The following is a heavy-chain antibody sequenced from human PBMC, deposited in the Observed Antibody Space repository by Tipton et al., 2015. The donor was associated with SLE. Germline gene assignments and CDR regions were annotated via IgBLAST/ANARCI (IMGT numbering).Heavy chain of an antibody. CDR2: IYYSGST. D-gene: IGHD3-9*01. V-gene: IGHV4-59*11. CDR1: GGSISSHY. CDR3: AREDDILTWTSLSGMDV. Sequence: LRLSCTVSGGSISSHYWSWIRQPPGKGLEWIGYIYYSGSTNYNPSLKSRVTISVDTSKNQFSLKLSSVTAADTAVYYCAREDDILTWTSLSGMDVWGQGTTVTVSS. J-gene: IGHJ6*02.